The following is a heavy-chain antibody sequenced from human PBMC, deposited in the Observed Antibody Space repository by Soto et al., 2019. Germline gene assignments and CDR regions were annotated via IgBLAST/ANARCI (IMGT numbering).Heavy chain of an antibody. D-gene: IGHD6-13*01. J-gene: IGHJ4*02. CDR2: ISAYNGNT. V-gene: IGHV1-18*01. Sequence: ASVKVSCKASGYTFTXYGISWVRQAPGQGLEWMGWISAYNGNTNYSQKFQGRVTITRDTSASTAYMELSSLRSEDTAVYYCARAPGGPGIAEYWGQGTLVTVSS. CDR3: ARAPGGPGIAEY. CDR1: GYTFTXYG.